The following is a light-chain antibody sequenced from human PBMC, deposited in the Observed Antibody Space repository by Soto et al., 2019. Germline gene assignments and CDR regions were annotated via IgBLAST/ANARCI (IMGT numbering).Light chain of an antibody. CDR1: QSISSW. V-gene: IGKV1-5*03. J-gene: IGKJ3*01. CDR2: KAS. CDR3: QQYDTYSVT. Sequence: DIQMTQSPSMVSASVGDRVTITCRASQSISSWLAWYQVKPGKAPKLLIYKASTLDSGVPSRFSGSGSGTDFTLTISDLQPDDFATYYCQQYDTYSVTFGPGTKVEIK.